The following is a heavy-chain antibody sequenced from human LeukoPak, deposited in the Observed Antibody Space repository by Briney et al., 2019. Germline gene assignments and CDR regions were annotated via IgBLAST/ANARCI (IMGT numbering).Heavy chain of an antibody. D-gene: IGHD3-16*01. Sequence: SETLSLTCTVSGGSISSYYWSWIRQPPGKGLEWIGYIYYSGSTNYNPSLKSRVTISVDTTKNKFSLKLSTVPAADTAVYYCSGVALGWGGGNWFDPWGQGTLVTVSS. CDR1: GGSISSYY. CDR2: IYYSGST. CDR3: SGVALGWGGGNWFDP. V-gene: IGHV4-59*01. J-gene: IGHJ5*02.